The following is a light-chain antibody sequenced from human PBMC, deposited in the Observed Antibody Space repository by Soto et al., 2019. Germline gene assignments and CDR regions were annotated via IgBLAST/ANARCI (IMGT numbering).Light chain of an antibody. CDR1: SSDVGGYDY. Sequence: QSALTQPPSASGSPGQSVTISCTGTSSDVGGYDYVSWYQQHPGKAPKLMIYEVDKRPSGVPNRFSGSKSGNTASLTVSGLQADDEADYYCSSYAGSNTFEVFGGGTKVTVL. V-gene: IGLV2-8*01. CDR2: EVD. J-gene: IGLJ2*01. CDR3: SSYAGSNTFEV.